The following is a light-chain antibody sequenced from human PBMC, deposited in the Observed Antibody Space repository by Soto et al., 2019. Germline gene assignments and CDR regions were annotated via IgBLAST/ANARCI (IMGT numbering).Light chain of an antibody. CDR1: SSDVGSYNL. V-gene: IGLV2-23*01. CDR3: CSYAGSRV. CDR2: EGS. J-gene: IGLJ2*01. Sequence: QSALTQPACVSGSPGQSSTISYTGTSSDVGSYNLVSWYQQHPGKAPKLMIYEGSKRPSGVSNRFSGSKSGNTASLTISGLQAEDEADYYCCSYAGSRVFGGGTKLTVL.